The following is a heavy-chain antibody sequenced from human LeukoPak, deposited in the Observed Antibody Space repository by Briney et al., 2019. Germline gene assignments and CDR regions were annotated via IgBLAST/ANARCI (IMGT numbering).Heavy chain of an antibody. J-gene: IGHJ4*02. CDR1: GGSISSYY. CDR3: ARVDDTSGIDY. V-gene: IGHV4-59*01. CDR2: IHYTGST. Sequence: SETLSLTCTVSGGSISSYYWTWIRQPPGEGLEWIGYIHYTGSTNYNPSLESRVSISVDTSKKYFSLKLRSVTAADTAVYYCARVDDTSGIDYWGQGTLVTVSS. D-gene: IGHD3-22*01.